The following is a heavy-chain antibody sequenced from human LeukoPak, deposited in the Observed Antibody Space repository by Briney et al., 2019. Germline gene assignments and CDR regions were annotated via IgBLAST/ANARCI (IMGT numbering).Heavy chain of an antibody. V-gene: IGHV4-59*01. J-gene: IGHJ6*02. Sequence: PSETLSLTCTVSGGSISSYYWSWIRQPPGKGLEWIGYIYYSGSTNYSPSLKSRVTISVDTSKNQFSLKLSSVTAADTAVYYCACMTTVTSRYYYGMDVWGQGTTVTVSS. CDR1: GGSISSYY. CDR3: ACMTTVTSRYYYGMDV. CDR2: IYYSGST. D-gene: IGHD4-17*01.